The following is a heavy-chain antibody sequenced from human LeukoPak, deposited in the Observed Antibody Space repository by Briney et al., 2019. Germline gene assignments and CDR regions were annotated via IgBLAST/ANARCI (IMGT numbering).Heavy chain of an antibody. V-gene: IGHV4-4*07. CDR2: IYSSGST. J-gene: IGHJ4*02. D-gene: IGHD4-11*01. Sequence: PSETLSLTCTVSGGSISGCYWSWIRQSAGKGLEWIGRIYSSGSTNYNPSLKSRVTISVDTSKNQFSLKLSSVTAADTAVYYCARSGLTTVLYLDWGLGTLVTVSS. CDR1: GGSISGCY. CDR3: ARSGLTTVLYLD.